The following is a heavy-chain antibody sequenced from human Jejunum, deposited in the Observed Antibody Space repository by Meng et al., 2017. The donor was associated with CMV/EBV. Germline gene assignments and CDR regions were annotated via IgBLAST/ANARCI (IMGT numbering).Heavy chain of an antibody. CDR3: ARKALGGAFDI. CDR1: RYTFTGYY. CDR2: INCNTGDT. Sequence: KASRYTFTGYYMHWVRQVPGQGLEWMGDINCNTGDTNYAQKFQGRVTMTRDASINTAYMEVSRLRSDDTAVYYCARKALGGAFDIWGQGTTGTVSS. J-gene: IGHJ3*02. D-gene: IGHD3-16*01. V-gene: IGHV1-2*02.